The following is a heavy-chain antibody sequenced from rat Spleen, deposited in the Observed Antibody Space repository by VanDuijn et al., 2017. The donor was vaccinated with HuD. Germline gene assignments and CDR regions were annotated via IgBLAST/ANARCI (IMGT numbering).Heavy chain of an antibody. J-gene: IGHJ1*01. V-gene: IGHV2-13*01. CDR3: ASLTTGIPLDYWYFDF. Sequence: QVQLKESGPGLVQPSQTLSLTCTVSGFSLTSNGVSWVRQPPGKGLEWMGGIWGDGRTNYNSALKSRLSISRDTSKSQVFLKMSSLQTEDTATYYCASLTTGIPLDYWYFDFWGPGTMVTVSS. CDR1: GFSLTSNG. D-gene: IGHD1-11*01. CDR2: IWGDGRT.